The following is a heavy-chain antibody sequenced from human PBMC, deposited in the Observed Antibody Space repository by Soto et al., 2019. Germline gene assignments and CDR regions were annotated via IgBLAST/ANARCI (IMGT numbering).Heavy chain of an antibody. J-gene: IGHJ4*02. D-gene: IGHD2-8*02. CDR1: GFTVSSYG. CDR2: ISRDGRTK. Sequence: QVQLVESGGGVVQPGGSLRLSCAASGFTVSSYGMHWVRQAPGKGLEWVAVISRDGRTKYYADSVKGRFAISKDNSRNTLFLEMNSLRGDDMAVYYCTGEVASGYWGQGTLFTVSS. V-gene: IGHV3-30*03. CDR3: TGEVASGY.